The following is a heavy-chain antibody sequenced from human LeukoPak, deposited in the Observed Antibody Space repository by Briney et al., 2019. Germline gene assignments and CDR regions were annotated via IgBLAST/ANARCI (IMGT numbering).Heavy chain of an antibody. CDR2: INPNSGAT. CDR1: GYSFSAYY. V-gene: IGHV1-2*02. Sequence: ASVKVSCKTSGYSFSAYYIHWVRQAPGQGLELMGWINPNSGATNYAQKFQGRVTMTRDTSISTVYMDLNRLTSDDTAVYYCARVPGSFDYWGQGTLVTVSS. J-gene: IGHJ4*02. D-gene: IGHD3-10*01. CDR3: ARVPGSFDY.